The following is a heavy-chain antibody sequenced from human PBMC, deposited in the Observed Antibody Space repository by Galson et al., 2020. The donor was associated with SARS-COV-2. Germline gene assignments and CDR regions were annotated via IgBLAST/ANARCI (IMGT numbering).Heavy chain of an antibody. D-gene: IGHD6-19*01. V-gene: IGHV1-24*01. Sequence: ASVKVSCKVSGYTLTELSMHWVRQAPGKGLAWMGGFDPEDGETIYAQKFQGRVTMTEDTSTDTAYMELSSLRSEDTAVYYCATGTAVAGTPPDYYYYYYGMDVWGQGTTVTVSS. CDR2: FDPEDGET. CDR3: ATGTAVAGTPPDYYYYYYGMDV. CDR1: GYTLTELS. J-gene: IGHJ6*02.